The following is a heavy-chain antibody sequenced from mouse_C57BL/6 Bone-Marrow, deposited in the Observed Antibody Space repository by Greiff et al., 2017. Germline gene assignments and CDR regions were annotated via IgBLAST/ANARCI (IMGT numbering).Heavy chain of an antibody. CDR3: ARSHCYYDGRNLYYFEY. CDR1: GYSFTGYY. J-gene: IGHJ2*01. CDR2: IYPYNGVS. V-gene: IGHV1-31*01. Sequence: EVQLQQSGPELVKPGASVKISCKASGYSFTGYYMHWVKQSHGNILDWIGYIYPYNGVSSYNQKFKGKAILTVDKSSSTAYMELRSLTSEDSAVFYCARSHCYYDGRNLYYFEYWGQGATPTVS. D-gene: IGHD1-1*01.